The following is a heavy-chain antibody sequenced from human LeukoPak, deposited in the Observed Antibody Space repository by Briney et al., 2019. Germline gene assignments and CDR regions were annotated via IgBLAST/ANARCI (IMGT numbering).Heavy chain of an antibody. CDR3: ARQRQLLTFDY. J-gene: IGHJ4*02. D-gene: IGHD2-2*01. CDR1: GFTFSSYG. CDR2: IWYDGSNK. V-gene: IGHV3-33*01. Sequence: PGGSLRLSCAASGFTFSSYGMHWVRQAPGKGLEWVAVIWYDGSNKYYADSVKDRFTISRDNSKNTLYLQMNSLRAEDTAVYYCARQRQLLTFDYWGQGTLVTVSS.